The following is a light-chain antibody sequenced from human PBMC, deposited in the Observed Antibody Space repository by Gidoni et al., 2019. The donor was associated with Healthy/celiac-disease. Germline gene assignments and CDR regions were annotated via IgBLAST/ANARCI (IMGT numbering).Light chain of an antibody. V-gene: IGLV1-40*01. CDR1: SSNIGAGYD. J-gene: IGLJ1*01. Sequence: QSVLTQPPSVSGAPGPRVTISCTGSSSNIGAGYDVHWYQQLPGTAPKLLIYGNSNRPSGVPDRFSGSKSGTSASLAITGLQAEDEADYYCQSYDSSLSGRVFGTGTKVTVL. CDR2: GNS. CDR3: QSYDSSLSGRV.